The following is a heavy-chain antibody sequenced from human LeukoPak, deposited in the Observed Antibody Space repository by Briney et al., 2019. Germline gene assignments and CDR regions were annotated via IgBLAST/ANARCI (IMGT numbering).Heavy chain of an antibody. CDR1: GFTFSSYS. CDR3: ARGHGSSLRYYFDY. V-gene: IGHV3-48*01. Sequence: PGGSLRLSCAASGFTFSSYSMNWVRQAPGKGLEWVSYISSSSSTIYYADSVKGRFTISRDDAKNSLYLQMNSLRAEDTAVYYCARGHGSSLRYYFDYWGQGTLVTVSS. CDR2: ISSSSSTI. J-gene: IGHJ4*02. D-gene: IGHD2-2*01.